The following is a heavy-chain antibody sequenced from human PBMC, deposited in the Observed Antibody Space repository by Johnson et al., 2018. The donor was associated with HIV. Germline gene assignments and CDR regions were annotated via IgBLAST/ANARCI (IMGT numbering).Heavy chain of an antibody. V-gene: IGHV3-20*01. D-gene: IGHD5-24*01. Sequence: MQLVESGGGLVQRGGSLRLSCAASGFIFSNYWMSWVRQAPGKGLEWVSGINWNGGSTGYADSVKGRFTISRDNAKNSLYLQMNSLRAEATAFYHCASFGRGGSHAFDIWGQGTMVTVSS. CDR2: INWNGGST. CDR1: GFIFSNYW. J-gene: IGHJ3*02. CDR3: ASFGRGGSHAFDI.